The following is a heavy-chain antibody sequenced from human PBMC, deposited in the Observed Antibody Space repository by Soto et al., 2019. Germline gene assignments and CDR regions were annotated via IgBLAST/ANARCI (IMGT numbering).Heavy chain of an antibody. CDR1: GGSISSGGYY. J-gene: IGHJ6*03. CDR2: IYYSGST. CDR3: ARERTYGDFHYYYYMDV. D-gene: IGHD4-17*01. V-gene: IGHV4-31*03. Sequence: SETLSLTCTVSGGSISSGGYYWSWIRQHPGKGLEWIGYIYYSGSTYYNPSLKSRVTISVDTSKNQFSLKLSSVTAADTAVYYCARERTYGDFHYYYYMDVWGKGTTVTLSS.